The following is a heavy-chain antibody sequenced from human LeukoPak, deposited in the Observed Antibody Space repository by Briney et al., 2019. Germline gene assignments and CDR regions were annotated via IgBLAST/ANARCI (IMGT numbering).Heavy chain of an antibody. CDR1: GFTFSSYG. Sequence: PGGSLRLSCAASGFTFSSYGMSWVRQAPGKGLEWVSSISNSGGSTYHADSVKGRFTISRDNSKNTLYLQMNSLRAEDTAVHYCARFGLYLSSGSAYWGQGTLVTVSS. J-gene: IGHJ4*02. CDR2: ISNSGGST. CDR3: ARFGLYLSSGSAY. V-gene: IGHV3-23*01. D-gene: IGHD3-22*01.